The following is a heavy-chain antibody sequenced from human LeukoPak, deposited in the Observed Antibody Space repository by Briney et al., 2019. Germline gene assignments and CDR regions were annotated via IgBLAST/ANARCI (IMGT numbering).Heavy chain of an antibody. V-gene: IGHV1-2*02. Sequence: ASVKVSCKASGYTFTGYYMHWVRQTPGQGLEWMGWINPNSGGTNYAQKFQGRVTMTRSTSISTAYMELSSLRSEDTAVYYCARRGFVVNWFDPWGQGTLVTVSS. CDR1: GYTFTGYY. CDR3: ARRGFVVNWFDP. J-gene: IGHJ5*02. CDR2: INPNSGGT. D-gene: IGHD2-2*01.